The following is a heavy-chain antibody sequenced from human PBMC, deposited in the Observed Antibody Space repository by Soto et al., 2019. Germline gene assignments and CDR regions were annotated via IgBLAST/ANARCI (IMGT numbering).Heavy chain of an antibody. CDR3: ARVSGTITIFGVLIPSNWYFVL. D-gene: IGHD3-3*01. CDR1: GFPFSTYV. V-gene: IGHV3-23*01. CDR2: ITGSGGVT. Sequence: PEGSLRLSCAASGFPFSTYVMSWVRQAPGKGLDWVSSITGSGGVTRYADSVKGRFTVSRDDSKNTLFLQMNSLKAEDTAVYYCARVSGTITIFGVLIPSNWYFVLWGRGTLHTFST. J-gene: IGHJ2*01.